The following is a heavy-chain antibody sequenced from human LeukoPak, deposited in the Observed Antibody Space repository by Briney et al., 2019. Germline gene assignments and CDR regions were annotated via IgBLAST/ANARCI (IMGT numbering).Heavy chain of an antibody. V-gene: IGHV3-21*01. CDR1: GSSFSSYS. CDR3: ARSPQGTGSPADY. CDR2: ISSSSKYI. Sequence: GGSLRLSCGDPGSSFSSYSMNWVRQAPGKDLEWVSSISSSSKYIYYADSVKGRFTISRDNAKNSLYLQMNGLRADDTAVYYRARSPQGTGSPADYWGQGTLVTVSS. D-gene: IGHD1-1*01. J-gene: IGHJ4*02.